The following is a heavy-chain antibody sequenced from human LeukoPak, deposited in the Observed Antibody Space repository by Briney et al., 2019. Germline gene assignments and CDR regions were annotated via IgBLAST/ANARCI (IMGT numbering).Heavy chain of an antibody. V-gene: IGHV3-23*01. J-gene: IGHJ4*02. CDR2: ITGSGGST. CDR3: AKYLRYLDY. Sequence: PGESLRLSCAASGFTFSSYAMSWVRQTPGEGLEWVSTITGSGGSTYYADSVKGRFTISRDNSKNTLDLQMNSLRAEDTAVYYCAKYLRYLDYWGQGTLVTVSS. D-gene: IGHD2-8*01. CDR1: GFTFSSYA.